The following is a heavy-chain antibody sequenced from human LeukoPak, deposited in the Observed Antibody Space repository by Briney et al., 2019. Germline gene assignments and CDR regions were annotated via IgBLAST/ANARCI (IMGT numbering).Heavy chain of an antibody. CDR3: ASYSMTKYYFDY. V-gene: IGHV3-53*01. CDR2: IYSGGST. Sequence: GGSLRLSCAASGFTVSSNYMSWVRQAPGKGLEWVSVIYSGGSTYYADSVKGRSTISRDNSKNTLYLQMNSLRAEDTAVYYCASYSMTKYYFDYWGQGTLVTVSS. J-gene: IGHJ4*02. D-gene: IGHD2-15*01. CDR1: GFTVSSNY.